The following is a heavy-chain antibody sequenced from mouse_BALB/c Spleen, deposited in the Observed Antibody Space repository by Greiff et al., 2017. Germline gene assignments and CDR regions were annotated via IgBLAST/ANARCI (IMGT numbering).Heavy chain of an antibody. Sequence: VQLKESGPSLVKPSQTLSLTCSVTGDSITSGYWNWIRKFPGNKLEYMGYISYSGSTYYNPSLKSRISITRDTSKNQYYLQLNSVTTEDTATYYCARGDDYDGGHGAWFAYWGQGTLVTVSA. V-gene: IGHV3-8*02. CDR3: ARGDDYDGGHGAWFAY. D-gene: IGHD2-4*01. CDR1: GDSITSGY. J-gene: IGHJ3*01. CDR2: ISYSGST.